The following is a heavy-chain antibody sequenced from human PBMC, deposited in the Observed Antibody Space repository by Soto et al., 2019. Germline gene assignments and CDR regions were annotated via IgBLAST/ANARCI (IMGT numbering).Heavy chain of an antibody. Sequence: ASVKVSCKASGYTFTTYGISWVRQAPGQGLEWMGWISPYNGTTKYAEKFQGEMTMTTDTATSPAYMDLRSLRSEDTAVYYCARDGERDTGLNFYYYLHGMDAWGQGTRVTVSS. CDR1: GYTFTTYG. D-gene: IGHD1-1*01. CDR3: ARDGERDTGLNFYYYLHGMDA. V-gene: IGHV1-18*04. CDR2: ISPYNGTT. J-gene: IGHJ6*02.